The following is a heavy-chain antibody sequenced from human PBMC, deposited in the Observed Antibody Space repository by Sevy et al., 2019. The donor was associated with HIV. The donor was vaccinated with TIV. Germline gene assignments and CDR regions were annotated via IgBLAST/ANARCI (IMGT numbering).Heavy chain of an antibody. Sequence: GGSLRLSCAASGFTFSSYGMHWVRQAPGKGLEWVAVISYDGSNKYCADSVKGRFTISRDNSKNTLYLQMNSLRAEDTAVYYCAKDDSSGAPFDPWGQGTLVTVSS. CDR1: GFTFSSYG. CDR3: AKDDSSGAPFDP. J-gene: IGHJ5*02. CDR2: ISYDGSNK. D-gene: IGHD6-19*01. V-gene: IGHV3-30*18.